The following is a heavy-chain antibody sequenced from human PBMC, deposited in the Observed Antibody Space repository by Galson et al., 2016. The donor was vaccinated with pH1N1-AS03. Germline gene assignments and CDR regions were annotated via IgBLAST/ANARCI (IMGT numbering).Heavy chain of an antibody. CDR2: ISGNGVST. Sequence: SLRLSCAAAGFTFSSYAMFWVRQAPGKGLEYVSAISGNGVSTYYANSVKGKFTISGDNSKNTLYLQMGSLRPEDMAVYYCARGPVSYANYWFPPPDYWGQGTLVTVSS. J-gene: IGHJ4*02. D-gene: IGHD4/OR15-4a*01. CDR3: ARGPVSYANYWFPPPDY. CDR1: GFTFSSYA. V-gene: IGHV3-64*01.